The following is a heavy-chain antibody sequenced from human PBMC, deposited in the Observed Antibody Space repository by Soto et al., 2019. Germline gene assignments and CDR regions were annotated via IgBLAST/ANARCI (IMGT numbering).Heavy chain of an antibody. Sequence: SVKVSCKASGGTFSSYAISWVRQAPGQGLEWMGGIIPIFGTANYAQKFQGRVTITADESTSTAYMELSSLRSEDTAVYYCARLDTAMVTGWDYWGQGTLVTVSS. CDR3: ARLDTAMVTGWDY. J-gene: IGHJ4*02. V-gene: IGHV1-69*13. CDR2: IIPIFGTA. CDR1: GGTFSSYA. D-gene: IGHD5-18*01.